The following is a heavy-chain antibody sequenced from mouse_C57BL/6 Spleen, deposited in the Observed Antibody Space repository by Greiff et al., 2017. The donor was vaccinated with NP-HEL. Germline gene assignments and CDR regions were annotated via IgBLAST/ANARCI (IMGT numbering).Heavy chain of an antibody. Sequence: EVKVVESGGDLVKPGGSLKLSCAASGFTFSSYGMSWVRQTPDKRLEWVATISSGGSYTYYPDSVKGRFTISRDNAKNTLYLQMSSLKSEDTAMYYCARETLDYFDYWGQGTTRTVSS. J-gene: IGHJ2*01. V-gene: IGHV5-6*01. CDR3: ARETLDYFDY. CDR1: GFTFSSYG. CDR2: ISSGGSYT.